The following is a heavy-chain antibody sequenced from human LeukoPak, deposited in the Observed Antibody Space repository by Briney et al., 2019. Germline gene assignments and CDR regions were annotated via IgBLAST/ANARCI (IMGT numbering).Heavy chain of an antibody. CDR3: AKDLTSYDYGDYGGSDY. CDR2: ISGSARST. D-gene: IGHD4-17*01. V-gene: IGHV3-23*01. J-gene: IGHJ4*02. CDR1: GFTFTSYA. Sequence: GGSLRLSCAASGFTFTSYAMSWVRQAPGKGLEWVSAISGSARSTFYADSVKGRFTISRDNSKDMVHLHMNSLRAEDTAIYYCAKDLTSYDYGDYGGSDYWGQGTLVTVSS.